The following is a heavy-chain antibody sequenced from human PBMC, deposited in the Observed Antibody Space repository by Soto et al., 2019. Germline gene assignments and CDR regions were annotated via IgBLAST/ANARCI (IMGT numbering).Heavy chain of an antibody. CDR2: IWTDSSRR. D-gene: IGHD2-2*01. Sequence: PGGSLRLSCAASGFNFADFFMHWVRQAPGKGLEYVSGIWTDSSRRAYAGSVKGRFIISRDNAQSSVYLQMNSLRVEDTAMYYCVRPARSSSDYWGQGTLVTVSS. CDR1: GFNFADFF. J-gene: IGHJ4*02. V-gene: IGHV3-9*01. CDR3: VRPARSSSDY.